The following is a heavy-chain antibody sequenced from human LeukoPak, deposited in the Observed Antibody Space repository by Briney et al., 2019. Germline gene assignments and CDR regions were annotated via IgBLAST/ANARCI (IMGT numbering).Heavy chain of an antibody. CDR2: ISYDGNEK. J-gene: IGHJ1*01. D-gene: IGHD3-22*01. V-gene: IGHV3-30-3*01. Sequence: GGSLRLSCVASGFTFSSDAMHWVRQTPGKGLEWVAVISYDGNEKYQVDSVKGRFTISRDNSKNTLYLQMNSLKSDDTAVYFCVRVATGGTDSSGYNYYDFQHWGQGTLVTVSS. CDR1: GFTFSSDA. CDR3: VRVATGGTDSSGYNYYDFQH.